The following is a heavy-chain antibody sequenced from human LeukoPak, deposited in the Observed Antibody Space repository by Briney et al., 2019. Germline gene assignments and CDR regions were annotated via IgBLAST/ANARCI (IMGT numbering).Heavy chain of an antibody. J-gene: IGHJ4*02. CDR1: GFTVSSIY. V-gene: IGHV3-7*05. CDR3: ARDQRYCSSSSCPWEPFDY. Sequence: GGSLRLSCAASGFTVSSIYMSWVRQAPGKGLEWVANIKQDGSEKYYVDSVKGRFTISRDNAKNSLYLQMNSLRAEDTAVYYCARDQRYCSSSSCPWEPFDYWGQGTLVTVSS. D-gene: IGHD2-2*01. CDR2: IKQDGSEK.